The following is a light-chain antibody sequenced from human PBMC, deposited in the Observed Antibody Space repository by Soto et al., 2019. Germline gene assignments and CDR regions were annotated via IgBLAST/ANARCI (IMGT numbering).Light chain of an antibody. Sequence: DIQVTQSPSSLSASVGGRVTITCRASQSIDNYLNWYQQKPGRAPNLLIYGASTLQSGVPSSFSGSGSGTDFTLTITTLQPEDFATYYCQQTYSTPLTFGGGTKVEI. CDR3: QQTYSTPLT. CDR2: GAS. V-gene: IGKV1-39*01. CDR1: QSIDNY. J-gene: IGKJ4*01.